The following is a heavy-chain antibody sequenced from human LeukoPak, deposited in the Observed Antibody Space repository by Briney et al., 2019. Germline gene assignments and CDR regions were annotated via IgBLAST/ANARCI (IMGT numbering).Heavy chain of an antibody. D-gene: IGHD5-18*01. Sequence: SETLSLTCTVSGGSISSGGYYWSWIRQHPGKGLEWIGYIYYSGSPYYNPSLKSRVTISVDTSQNQFSLKLSSVTAADTDVYYCARVRGYSYGPGYNWFDPWGQGTLVTVSS. CDR3: ARVRGYSYGPGYNWFDP. CDR2: IYYSGSP. CDR1: GGSISSGGYY. V-gene: IGHV4-31*03. J-gene: IGHJ5*02.